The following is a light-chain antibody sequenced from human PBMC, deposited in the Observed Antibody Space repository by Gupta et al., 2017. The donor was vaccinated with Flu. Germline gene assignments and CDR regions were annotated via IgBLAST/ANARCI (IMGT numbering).Light chain of an antibody. CDR2: GAS. J-gene: IGKJ1*01. V-gene: IGKV3-20*01. CDR3: QQYGSSLWT. Sequence: ELVLTQSPGTLSLSPGARATLSCRASQSVSSSYLAWYQQKPGQAPRLLIYGASSRATGIPDRFSGRGSGTDFTLTISRLEPEDFAVYYCQQYGSSLWTFGQGTKVEIK. CDR1: QSVSSSY.